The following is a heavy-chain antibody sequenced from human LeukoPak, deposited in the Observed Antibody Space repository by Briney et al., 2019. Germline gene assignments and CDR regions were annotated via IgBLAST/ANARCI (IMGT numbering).Heavy chain of an antibody. CDR2: INPNSGDT. Sequence: AASVKVSCKASGYSFTGYYMHWVRQAPGQGLEWMGWINPNSGDTKYAQKFQGRVTMTRDTSISTAYMELSRLRSDDTAVYYCARVDEYYYDSSGYLFDYWGQGTLVTVSS. CDR3: ARVDEYYYDSSGYLFDY. D-gene: IGHD3-22*01. J-gene: IGHJ4*02. V-gene: IGHV1-2*02. CDR1: GYSFTGYY.